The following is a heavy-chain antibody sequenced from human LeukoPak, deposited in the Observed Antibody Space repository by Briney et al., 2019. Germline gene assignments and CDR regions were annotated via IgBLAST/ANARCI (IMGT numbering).Heavy chain of an antibody. J-gene: IGHJ4*02. V-gene: IGHV3-74*01. CDR3: AKDKIDYGDYLVVQGFYS. CDR1: GFTFSSYW. D-gene: IGHD4-17*01. Sequence: GGSLRLSCAASGFTFSSYWMHWVRQAPGKGLVWVSRINSDGSSTIYADSVKGRFTISRDNAKNTLYLQMNSLRAEDTAVYYCAKDKIDYGDYLVVQGFYSWGQGPLVTVSS. CDR2: INSDGSST.